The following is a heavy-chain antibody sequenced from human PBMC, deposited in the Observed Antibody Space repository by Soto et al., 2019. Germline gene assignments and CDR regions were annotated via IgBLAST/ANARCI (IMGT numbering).Heavy chain of an antibody. CDR3: AKDRHYPRDYFHY. CDR1: GFTFSSSA. Sequence: EGSLRLSCAASGFTFSSSAISWVRRAPGKGLEWVSAVSANGQGIYYADSVRGRFTISRDNSKNTVFLHMDSLSAEGTAVYYCAKDRHYPRDYFHYWGQGTLVTVSS. CDR2: VSANGQGI. V-gene: IGHV3-23*01. J-gene: IGHJ4*02. D-gene: IGHD3-10*01.